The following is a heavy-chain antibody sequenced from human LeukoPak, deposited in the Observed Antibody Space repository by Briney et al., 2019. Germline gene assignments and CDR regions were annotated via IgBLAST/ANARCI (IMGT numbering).Heavy chain of an antibody. Sequence: PGGSLRLSCAASGFNFGNYAMSWVRQAPGKGLEWVSLISGRGDNTYYADSVKGRFTIFRDNSKNTLYLQMNSLRAEDTAVYYCARHGLYDSSDYWTFQHWGQGTLVTVSS. CDR3: ARHGLYDSSDYWTFQH. CDR1: GFNFGNYA. D-gene: IGHD3-22*01. J-gene: IGHJ1*01. V-gene: IGHV3-23*01. CDR2: ISGRGDNT.